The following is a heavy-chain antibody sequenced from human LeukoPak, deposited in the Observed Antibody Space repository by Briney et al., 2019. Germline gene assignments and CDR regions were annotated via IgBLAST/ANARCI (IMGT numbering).Heavy chain of an antibody. Sequence: GYNCTNYWIGWIRQPPGKGLEWIGYIYYSGSTSYNPSLKSRVTISGDTSKNQFSLKLSSVTAADTAVYYCARTSAGSLAGYYFDYWGQGTLVIVSS. J-gene: IGHJ4*02. D-gene: IGHD3-10*01. CDR3: ARTSAGSLAGYYFDY. CDR2: IYYSGST. CDR1: GYNCTNY. V-gene: IGHV4-59*01.